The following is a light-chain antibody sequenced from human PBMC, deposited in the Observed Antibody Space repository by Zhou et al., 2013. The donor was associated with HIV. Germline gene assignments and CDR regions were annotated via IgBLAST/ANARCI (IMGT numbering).Light chain of an antibody. Sequence: EIVLTQSPGTLSLSPGERATLSCRASQSVRSNYLAWYQQKPGQAPRLLIYDSSKRATGIPARFSGSGSGTDFTLTITSLEPEDFAVYYCQQRNNWPRAFGGGTRVEI. V-gene: IGKV3-11*01. CDR3: QQRNNWPRA. CDR2: DSS. J-gene: IGKJ4*01. CDR1: QSVRSNY.